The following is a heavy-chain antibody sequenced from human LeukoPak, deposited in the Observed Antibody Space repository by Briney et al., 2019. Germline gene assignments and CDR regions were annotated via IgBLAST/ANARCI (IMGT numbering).Heavy chain of an antibody. D-gene: IGHD3-10*01. J-gene: IGHJ4*02. V-gene: IGHV3-7*01. CDR1: GFMFSNHW. Sequence: GGSLRLSCAASGFMFSNHWMTWVRQAPGKGLEWVANIKQDGSETYYMDYVKGRFTISRDNAKNSLHLQMDSLRAVDTAVYYCARDQSIHPYPEVILDFWGQGALVTVSS. CDR3: ARDQSIHPYPEVILDF. CDR2: IKQDGSET.